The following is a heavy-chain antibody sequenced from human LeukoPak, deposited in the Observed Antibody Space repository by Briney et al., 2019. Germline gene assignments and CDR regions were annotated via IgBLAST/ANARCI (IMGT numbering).Heavy chain of an antibody. D-gene: IGHD6-19*01. J-gene: IGHJ4*02. CDR3: AREGDSSGWDGGIVGLVSWPSAFVY. CDR1: GFTFSSYG. Sequence: GGSVRLSCAASGFTFSSYGMRWVRQAPGKGLEWVAVISYDGSNKYYAHSVKGRVTISRDTSKNTPYLQMNSLRSEDTAVYYCAREGDSSGWDGGIVGLVSWPSAFVYLGQGALVSVCS. V-gene: IGHV3-30*03. CDR2: ISYDGSNK.